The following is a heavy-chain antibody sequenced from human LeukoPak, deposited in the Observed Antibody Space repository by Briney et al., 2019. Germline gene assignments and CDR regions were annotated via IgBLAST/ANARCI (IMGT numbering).Heavy chain of an antibody. J-gene: IGHJ4*02. CDR2: ISWNSGSI. D-gene: IGHD4-17*01. CDR3: AKDILRTVTTLLPDY. Sequence: GRSLRLSCAASGFTFYDYAMHWVRQAPGKGLEWVSGISWNSGSIVYADSVKGRFTISRDNAKNSLYLQMNSLRAEDTALYYCAKDILRTVTTLLPDYWGQGTLVTVSS. V-gene: IGHV3-9*01. CDR1: GFTFYDYA.